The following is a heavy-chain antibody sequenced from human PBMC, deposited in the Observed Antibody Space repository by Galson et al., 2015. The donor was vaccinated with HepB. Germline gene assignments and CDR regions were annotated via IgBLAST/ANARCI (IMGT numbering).Heavy chain of an antibody. CDR1: GYTFTCYY. Sequence: CKASGYTFTCYYMHWVRQAPGQGLEWMGRINPNSGGTNYAQKFQGRVTMTRDTSISAAYMELSRLRSDDTAVYYCARDLPRRSGSYPPSGVGYWGQGTLVTVSS. CDR2: INPNSGGT. D-gene: IGHD1-26*01. J-gene: IGHJ4*02. CDR3: ARDLPRRSGSYPPSGVGY. V-gene: IGHV1-2*06.